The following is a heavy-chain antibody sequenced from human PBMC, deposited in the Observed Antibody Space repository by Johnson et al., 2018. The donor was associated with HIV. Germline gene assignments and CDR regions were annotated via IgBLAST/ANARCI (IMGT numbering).Heavy chain of an antibody. J-gene: IGHJ3*01. CDR3: ASGGDYYDSSGYSF. CDR2: ISYDGSSQ. V-gene: IGHV3-30*03. D-gene: IGHD3-22*01. CDR1: GFTFSSYG. Sequence: QVQLVESGGGVVQPGRSLRLSCAASGFTFSSYGMHWVRQAPGKGLEWVAVISYDGSSQYYADSVKGRFTISRDNSKNTLYLQMNSLRTEDTAVYYCASGGDYYDSSGYSFWGQGTMVTVSS.